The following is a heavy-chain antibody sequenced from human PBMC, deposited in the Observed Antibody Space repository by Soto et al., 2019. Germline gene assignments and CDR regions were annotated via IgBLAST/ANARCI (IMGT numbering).Heavy chain of an antibody. CDR3: AREVGATPWYYYYGMDV. V-gene: IGHV3-30-3*01. Sequence: GGSLRLSCAASGFTFSSYAMHWVRQAPGKGLEWVAVISYDGSNKYYADSVKGRFTISRDNSKNTLYLQMNSLRAEDTAVYYCAREVGATPWYYYYGMDVWGQGTTVTVSS. CDR2: ISYDGSNK. CDR1: GFTFSSYA. J-gene: IGHJ6*02. D-gene: IGHD1-26*01.